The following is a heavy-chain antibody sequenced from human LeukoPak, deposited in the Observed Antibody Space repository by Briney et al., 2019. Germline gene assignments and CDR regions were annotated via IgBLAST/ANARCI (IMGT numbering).Heavy chain of an antibody. Sequence: GGSLRLSCAASGFTFSSYAMSWVRQAPGKGLEWVSAISGSGGSTYYADSVKGRFTISRDNSKNTLYLQMNSLRAGDTAVYYCAKDRITIFGVVIGAFDIWGQGTMVTVSS. J-gene: IGHJ3*02. CDR3: AKDRITIFGVVIGAFDI. D-gene: IGHD3-3*01. V-gene: IGHV3-23*01. CDR2: ISGSGGST. CDR1: GFTFSSYA.